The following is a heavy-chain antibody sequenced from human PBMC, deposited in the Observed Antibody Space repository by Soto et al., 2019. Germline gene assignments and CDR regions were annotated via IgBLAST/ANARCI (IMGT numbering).Heavy chain of an antibody. CDR1: GYTFTSYG. Sequence: QVQLVQSGAEVKKPGASVKVSCKASGYTFTSYGISWVRQAPGQGLEWMGWIRAYNGNTNYAQNLQGRVTMTADTPXAXAXQELMSLSSDDTAISSCASSWFRESPRDYYYYGMDVWGQGTTVTVSS. D-gene: IGHD3-10*01. V-gene: IGHV1-18*01. J-gene: IGHJ6*02. CDR2: IRAYNGNT. CDR3: ASSWFRESPRDYYYYGMDV.